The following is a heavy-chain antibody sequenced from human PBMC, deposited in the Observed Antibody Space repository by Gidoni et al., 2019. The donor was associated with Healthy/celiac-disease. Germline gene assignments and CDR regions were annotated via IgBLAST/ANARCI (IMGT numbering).Heavy chain of an antibody. CDR2: ISGSVGVT. D-gene: IGHD3-10*01. CDR1: GFTVSSYA. Sequence: EMQLLESGGGLVQPGGSMRLSCAASGFTVSSYAMSWVRQAPGKGLEWVSAISGSVGVTYYANSVKGRFTISRDNSKNTLYLQMNSLRAEDTAVYYCAKPRWFGELLSEGTGFDPWGQGTLVTVSS. J-gene: IGHJ5*02. CDR3: AKPRWFGELLSEGTGFDP. V-gene: IGHV3-23*01.